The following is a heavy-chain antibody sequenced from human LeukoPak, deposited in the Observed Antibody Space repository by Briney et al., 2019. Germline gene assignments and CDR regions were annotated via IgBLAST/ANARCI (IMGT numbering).Heavy chain of an antibody. D-gene: IGHD5-12*01. CDR3: ARGLTYSFLDY. CDR2: MYYGGRT. Sequence: PGVSLRLSCAASGFTVSSKYMSWVRQAPGKGLEWGSIMYYGGRTYYADSVRGRFTISRDNSKNTLHLQMNSLRPDDTAVYYCARGLTYSFLDYWGQGTQVTVP. CDR1: GFTVSSKY. J-gene: IGHJ4*02. V-gene: IGHV3-53*01.